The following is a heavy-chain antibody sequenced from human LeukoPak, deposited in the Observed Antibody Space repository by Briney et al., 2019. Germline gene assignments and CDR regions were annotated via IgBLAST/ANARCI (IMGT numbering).Heavy chain of an antibody. CDR1: GFTFSNYE. D-gene: IGHD3-10*01. CDR3: ATGGVRGVHFWDSWGTFDY. V-gene: IGHV3-48*03. CDR2: ISSSGNTI. Sequence: GGSLRLSCAASGFTFSNYEMNWVRQAPGKGLEWVSYISSSGNTIYYADPVKGRFTISRDNAKNSLYLQMNSLRAEDTAVYYCATGGVRGVHFWDSWGTFDYWGQGTLVTVSS. J-gene: IGHJ4*02.